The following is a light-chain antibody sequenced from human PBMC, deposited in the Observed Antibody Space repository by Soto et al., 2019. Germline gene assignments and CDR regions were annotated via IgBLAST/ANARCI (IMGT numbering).Light chain of an antibody. V-gene: IGKV3-20*01. CDR1: QSVSSNY. CDR3: QQYGSSPSIT. Sequence: EIVLTQSPGTLSLSPGERASLSCRASQSVSSNYFAWYQQRPGQAPRLLIYGISSRATGIPDRFSGSGSGTDFTLTISRLEPEDFAVYYCQQYGSSPSITFGQATRLE. CDR2: GIS. J-gene: IGKJ5*01.